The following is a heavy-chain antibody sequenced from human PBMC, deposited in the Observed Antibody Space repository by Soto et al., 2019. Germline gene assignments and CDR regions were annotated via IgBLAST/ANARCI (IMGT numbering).Heavy chain of an antibody. CDR2: IYPGDSDT. CDR3: ATRGNSHAYFDF. Sequence: GESLKISCKGSGYTFTSYWIAWVRQMPGKGLEWMGLIYPGDSDTRYSPSFQGQVTISADKFIRPAYLQLRSLKASDTAMYYCATRGNSHAYFDFWGQGTLVTVSS. CDR1: GYTFTSYW. V-gene: IGHV5-51*01. D-gene: IGHD5-18*01. J-gene: IGHJ4*02.